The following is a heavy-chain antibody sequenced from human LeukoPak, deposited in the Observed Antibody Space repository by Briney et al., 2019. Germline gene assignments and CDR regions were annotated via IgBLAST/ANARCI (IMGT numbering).Heavy chain of an antibody. CDR1: GYTFTSYG. CDR2: ISAHNGDT. V-gene: IGHV1-18*01. CDR3: ARGWGYSYADY. Sequence: ASVKVSCKASGYTFTSYGINWVRQAPGQGLEWMGWISAHNGDTNYAQKLQGRVTMTTDTSTSTAHMELRSLRFDDTAVYYCARGWGYSYADYWGQGTLVTVSS. J-gene: IGHJ4*02. D-gene: IGHD5-18*01.